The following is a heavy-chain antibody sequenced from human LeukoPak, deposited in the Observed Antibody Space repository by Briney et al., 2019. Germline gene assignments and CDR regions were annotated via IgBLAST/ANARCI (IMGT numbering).Heavy chain of an antibody. J-gene: IGHJ5*02. CDR1: GYTFTGYY. CDR2: MNPNTGDT. Sequence: ASVKVSCKASGYTFTGYYIHWVRQAPGQGLEYMGWMNPNTGDTVYAQKFQGRVTMTRDMSTSTDYMELSSLRSEDTAVYYCARDNSVEDTAWWFDPWGQGTLVTVSS. V-gene: IGHV1-2*02. D-gene: IGHD4-23*01. CDR3: ARDNSVEDTAWWFDP.